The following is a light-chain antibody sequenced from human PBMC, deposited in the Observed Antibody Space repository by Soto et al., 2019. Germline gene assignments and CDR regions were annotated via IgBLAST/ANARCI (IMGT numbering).Light chain of an antibody. J-gene: IGKJ1*01. CDR3: QQYARSPVP. V-gene: IGKV3-20*01. CDR1: QSVSSS. Sequence: IVLTQSPAAMSLSPGARATLSCRASQSVSSSLVWYQQKPGQAPRLIIYGASSRATGIPDRFSGSGSGTDFTLTISRLEPEDFALYYCQQYARSPVPFGQ. CDR2: GAS.